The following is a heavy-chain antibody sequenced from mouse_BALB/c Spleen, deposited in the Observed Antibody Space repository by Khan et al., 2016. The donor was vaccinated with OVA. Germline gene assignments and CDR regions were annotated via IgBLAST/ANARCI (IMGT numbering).Heavy chain of an antibody. D-gene: IGHD2-1*01. CDR2: IDPENGNS. V-gene: IGHV14-1*02. Sequence: VQLQQSGAELVRPGALVKLSCKASGFNIKDYYMHWVKQRPEQGLEWIGWIDPENGNSIYDPKFQGQASITADTTSNTAHLHLRSPASEDTAVYYCARSGYGNYCFAYWGQGTLVTVSA. CDR1: GFNIKDYY. J-gene: IGHJ3*01. CDR3: ARSGYGNYCFAY.